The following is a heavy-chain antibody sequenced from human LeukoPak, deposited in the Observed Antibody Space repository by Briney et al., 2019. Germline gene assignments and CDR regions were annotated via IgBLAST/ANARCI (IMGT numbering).Heavy chain of an antibody. Sequence: ASVKVCFKAAGYTFTSYGISWVRQAPGQGLEWMGWINPYNGNTNYEPSSQATLPMTPDTSTTTAYMELRGLRFNDTAVYYCARAGPGSGWYFDYWGQGPLVTVSS. CDR3: ARAGPGSGWYFDY. D-gene: IGHD6-19*01. J-gene: IGHJ4*02. CDR2: INPYNGNT. V-gene: IGHV1-18*01. CDR1: GYTFTSYG.